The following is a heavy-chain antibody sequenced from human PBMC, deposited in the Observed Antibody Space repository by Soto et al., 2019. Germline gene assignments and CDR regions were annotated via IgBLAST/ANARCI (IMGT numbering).Heavy chain of an antibody. J-gene: IGHJ4*02. V-gene: IGHV4-59*01. CDR3: ARGGKMTTVTTFDY. D-gene: IGHD4-17*01. CDR1: GGSISSYY. Sequence: QVQLQESGPGLVKPSETLSLTCTVSGGSISSYYWSWIRQPPGKGLEWIGYIYYSGSTNYNPSLKSRVTISVDTSKNQFSLKLSSVTAADTVVYYCARGGKMTTVTTFDYWGQGTLVTVSS. CDR2: IYYSGST.